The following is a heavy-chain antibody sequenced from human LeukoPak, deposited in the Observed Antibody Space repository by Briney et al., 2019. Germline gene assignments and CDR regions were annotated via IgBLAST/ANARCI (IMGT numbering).Heavy chain of an antibody. Sequence: ASVKVSCKASGYTFTSYDINWVRQATGQGLEWMGWMNPNSGNTGYAQKFQGRVTMTRNTSISTAYMELSSLRSEDTAVYYCARGVITMVRGVRNNWFDPWGQGTLVTVSS. J-gene: IGHJ5*02. CDR1: GYTFTSYD. CDR3: ARGVITMVRGVRNNWFDP. V-gene: IGHV1-8*01. CDR2: MNPNSGNT. D-gene: IGHD3-10*01.